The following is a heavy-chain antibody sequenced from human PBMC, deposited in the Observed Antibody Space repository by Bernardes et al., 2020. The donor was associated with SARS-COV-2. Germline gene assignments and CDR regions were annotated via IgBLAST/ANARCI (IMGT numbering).Heavy chain of an antibody. D-gene: IGHD6-19*01. V-gene: IGHV3-53*01. CDR1: GFTFSSNY. J-gene: IGHJ4*02. CDR2: IYSGGST. Sequence: GGSLRLSCAASGFTFSSNYMSWVRQAPGKGLEWVSVIYSGGSTYYADSVKGRFTISRDNSKNTLYLQMNNLRGEDTAVYYCARDTRGRGLGRYYFDYWGQGTLVTVSS. CDR3: ARDTRGRGLGRYYFDY.